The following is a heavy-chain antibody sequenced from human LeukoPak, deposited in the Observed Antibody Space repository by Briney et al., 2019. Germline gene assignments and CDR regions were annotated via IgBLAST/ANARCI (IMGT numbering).Heavy chain of an antibody. Sequence: GGSLRLSCVVSGITFEDYAMHWVRQVLGKGLEWVSLISGDASGTYYADSVKGRFTISRGNSKNSLYLQMNSLRSEDAALYYCVKGDDYGDYCGQGTLVTVSS. CDR2: ISGDASGT. CDR3: VKGDDYGDY. V-gene: IGHV3-43*02. J-gene: IGHJ4*02. CDR1: GITFEDYA.